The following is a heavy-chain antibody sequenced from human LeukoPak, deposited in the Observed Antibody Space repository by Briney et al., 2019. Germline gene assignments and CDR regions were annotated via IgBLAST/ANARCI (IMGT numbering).Heavy chain of an antibody. CDR3: APSAFDH. Sequence: GGSLRLSCAASGFTFSSYAMTSVRQAPGKGLEWVATISDSGGSTYYADSVKGRFTNSRDNSKNTLYRQMHSLRADDTAVYYCAPSAFDHRGQATLVSVSS. CDR2: ISDSGGST. J-gene: IGHJ4*02. CDR1: GFTFSSYA. V-gene: IGHV3-23*01.